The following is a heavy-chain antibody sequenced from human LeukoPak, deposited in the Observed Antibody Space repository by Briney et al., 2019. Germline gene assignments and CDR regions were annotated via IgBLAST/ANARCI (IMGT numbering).Heavy chain of an antibody. V-gene: IGHV3-30*02. CDR2: IRYDGRNK. CDR3: VKDRSFYYDSSGTSLSYYFDY. J-gene: IGHJ4*02. CDR1: GFNFKSYG. Sequence: GGSLRLSCAASGFNFKSYGMHWVRQAPGKELEWVALIRYDGRNKYYADSVKGRFTISRDNSKNTLNLQMNSLSSEDTALYYCVKDRSFYYDSSGTSLSYYFDYWGQGTLVTVSS. D-gene: IGHD3-22*01.